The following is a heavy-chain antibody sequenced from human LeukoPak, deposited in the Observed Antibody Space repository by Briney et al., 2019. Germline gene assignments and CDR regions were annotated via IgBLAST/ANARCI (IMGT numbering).Heavy chain of an antibody. D-gene: IGHD3-16*02. Sequence: ESGPTLVNPSETLSLTCTVPGGSISSYYWSWIRQPPGKGLEWIGYISYSGSTNYNPSLKSRVTISVDTSKNQFSLKLSSVTAADTAVCYCARYVWGSYPTFEDYWGQGTLVTVSS. J-gene: IGHJ4*02. CDR2: ISYSGST. CDR3: ARYVWGSYPTFEDY. V-gene: IGHV4-59*01. CDR1: GGSISSYY.